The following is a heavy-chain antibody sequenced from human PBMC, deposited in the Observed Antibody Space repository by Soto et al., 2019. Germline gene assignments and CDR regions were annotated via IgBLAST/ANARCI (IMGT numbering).Heavy chain of an antibody. D-gene: IGHD2-8*01. CDR2: IYYSGST. J-gene: IGHJ6*02. CDR1: GGSISSYY. Sequence: SETLSLTCTVSGGSISSYYWSWIRQPPGKGLEWIGYIYYSGSTNYNPSLKSRVTISVDTSKNQFSLKLSSVTAADTAVYYCARAGGPYCTNGVCYFMDVWGQGTTVTVSS. V-gene: IGHV4-59*01. CDR3: ARAGGPYCTNGVCYFMDV.